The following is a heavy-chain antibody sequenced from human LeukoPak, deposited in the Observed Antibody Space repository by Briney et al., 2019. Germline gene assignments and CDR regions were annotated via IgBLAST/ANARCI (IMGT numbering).Heavy chain of an antibody. J-gene: IGHJ4*02. D-gene: IGHD2-15*01. CDR2: IYYSGST. V-gene: IGHV4-39*07. CDR1: GGSISSSSYY. Sequence: SETLSLTCTVSGGSISSSSYYWGWIRQPPGKGLEWIGSIYYSGSTYYNPSLKSRVTISVDTSKNQFSLKLSSVTAADTAVYYCAREVGYCSGGSCYLDYWGQGTLVTVSS. CDR3: AREVGYCSGGSCYLDY.